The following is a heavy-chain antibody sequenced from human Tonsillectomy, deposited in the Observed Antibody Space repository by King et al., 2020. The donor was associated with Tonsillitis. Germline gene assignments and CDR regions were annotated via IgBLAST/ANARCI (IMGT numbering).Heavy chain of an antibody. Sequence: VQLVESGGGVVQPGRSLRLSCAASGFTFSNYGMHWVRQAPGKGLEWVAVILYDGSDQYYADSVKGRFTISRDNSKNTLYLQMNSLRAEDTAVYYCAKDLSGSHWGQGTLVTVSS. CDR3: AKDLSGSH. CDR1: GFTFSNYG. D-gene: IGHD3-9*01. V-gene: IGHV3-30*18. CDR2: ILYDGSDQ. J-gene: IGHJ4*02.